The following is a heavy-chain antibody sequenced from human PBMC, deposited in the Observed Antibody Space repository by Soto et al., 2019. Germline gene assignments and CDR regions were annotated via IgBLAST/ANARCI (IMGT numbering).Heavy chain of an antibody. J-gene: IGHJ5*01. Sequence: SGTLSLTCTIADASISSGGHYWSWIRQHPGKGVEWIGYIYYSGSTYYNPSLQSRVIISVDTSKNQFSLKLSSVTAADTAVYYCAGTTYYYDSGSFSWFEPWGQGTPVTVSS. D-gene: IGHD3-10*01. CDR1: DASISSGGHY. V-gene: IGHV4-31*03. CDR3: AGTTYYYDSGSFSWFEP. CDR2: IYYSGST.